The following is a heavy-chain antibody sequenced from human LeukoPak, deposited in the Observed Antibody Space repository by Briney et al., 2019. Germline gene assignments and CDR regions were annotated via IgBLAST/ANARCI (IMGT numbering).Heavy chain of an antibody. CDR3: ARDRNYYGSGSHYYYYGMDV. CDR2: INHSGST. V-gene: IGHV4-34*01. D-gene: IGHD3-10*01. CDR1: GGSFSGYY. Sequence: SETLSLTCAVYGGSFSGYYWSWIRQPPGKGLEWIGEINHSGSTNYNPSLKSRVTISVDRSKNQFSLKLSSVTAADTAVYYCARDRNYYGSGSHYYYYGMDVWGQGTTVTVSS. J-gene: IGHJ6*02.